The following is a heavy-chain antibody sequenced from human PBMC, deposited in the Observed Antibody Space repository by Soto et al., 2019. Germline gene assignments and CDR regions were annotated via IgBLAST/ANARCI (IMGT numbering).Heavy chain of an antibody. CDR3: ARDYDFWSSPDTLDQYSMDV. V-gene: IGHV1-18*01. J-gene: IGHJ6*02. CDR2: ISAYNGNT. D-gene: IGHD3-3*01. Sequence: ASVKVSCKASGYTFTSYGISWVRQAPGQGLEWMGWISAYNGNTNYAQKLQGRVTMTTDTSTSTAYMELRSLRSDDTAVYYCARDYDFWSSPDTLDQYSMDVWGQGTTVTVSS. CDR1: GYTFTSYG.